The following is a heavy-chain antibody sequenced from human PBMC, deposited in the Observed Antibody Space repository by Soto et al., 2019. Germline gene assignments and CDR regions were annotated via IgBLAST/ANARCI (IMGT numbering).Heavy chain of an antibody. CDR1: GGTFTSFV. J-gene: IGHJ6*02. D-gene: IGHD1-7*01. CDR2: IIPLYGIV. Sequence: QVQLVQSGAEVKMPGSSVKVSCKASGGTFTSFVISWVRQAPGQGLEWMGGIIPLYGIVRYAQRFQGRVTIFADKSTSTAYMDLSSLRSEDTAIYYCARDTFRRRNYVVDYSYVMDVWGQGTTVTVSS. CDR3: ARDTFRRRNYVVDYSYVMDV. V-gene: IGHV1-69*17.